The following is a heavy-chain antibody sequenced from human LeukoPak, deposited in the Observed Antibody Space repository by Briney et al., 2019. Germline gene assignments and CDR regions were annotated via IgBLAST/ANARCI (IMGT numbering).Heavy chain of an antibody. CDR3: ARGKIIGDPFAFDY. D-gene: IGHD4-17*01. J-gene: IGHJ4*02. V-gene: IGHV3-20*04. CDR1: GFTFDDYG. CDR2: INWKGGST. Sequence: PGGSLRLSCAASGFTFDDYGMSWGRPAPGKGLEWVSGINWKGGSTGYADSVKGRFTISRDNAKNSLYLQMNSLRAEDTALYYCARGKIIGDPFAFDYWGQGTLVTVSS.